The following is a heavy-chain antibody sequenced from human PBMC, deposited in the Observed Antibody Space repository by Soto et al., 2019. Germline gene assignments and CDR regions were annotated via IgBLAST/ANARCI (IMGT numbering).Heavy chain of an antibody. CDR3: ARERLRFLEWLLNLGGYYYYGMDV. J-gene: IGHJ6*02. V-gene: IGHV4-31*03. Sequence: PSETLSLTCTVSGGSISGGGYYWSWIRQHPGKGLEWIGYIYYSGSTYYNPSLKSRVTISVDTSKDQFSLKLSSVTAADKDVYYCARERLRFLEWLLNLGGYYYYGMDVWGQGTTVTVSS. D-gene: IGHD3-3*01. CDR2: IYYSGST. CDR1: GGSISGGGYY.